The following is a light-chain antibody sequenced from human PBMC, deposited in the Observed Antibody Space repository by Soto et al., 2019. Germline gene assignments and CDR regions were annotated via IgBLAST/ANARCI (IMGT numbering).Light chain of an antibody. V-gene: IGKV1-9*01. Sequence: DIQLTQAPSFLSASAGDRVSITCRASQAISSYLAWYQQKPGRAPKLLIYAASTLQSGVPSRFSGSGSGTEFTLTITSLQPEDFATYYCQQLNSFPITFGQRTRLEI. CDR3: QQLNSFPIT. CDR2: AAS. J-gene: IGKJ5*01. CDR1: QAISSY.